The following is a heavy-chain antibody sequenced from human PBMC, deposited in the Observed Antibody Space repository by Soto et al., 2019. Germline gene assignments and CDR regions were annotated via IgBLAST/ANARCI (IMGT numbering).Heavy chain of an antibody. CDR3: ARDKITGLFDY. V-gene: IGHV4-34*01. CDR1: GGSFSGYY. CDR2: INHSGST. D-gene: IGHD2-8*02. J-gene: IGHJ4*02. Sequence: QVQLQQWGAGLLKPSETLSLTCAVYGGSFSGYYWTWIRQPPGTGLEWIGEINHSGSTNYNPSLKSRVPISADTSKNQFSLKLPSVTAADTAVYYCARDKITGLFDYWGQGTLVTVSS.